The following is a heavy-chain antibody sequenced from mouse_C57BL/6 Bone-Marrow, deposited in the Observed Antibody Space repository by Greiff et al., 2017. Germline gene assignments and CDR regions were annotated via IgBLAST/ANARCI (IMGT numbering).Heavy chain of an antibody. CDR1: GYTFTSYW. CDR2: IDPSDSYT. D-gene: IGHD1-1*01. Sequence: QVQLQQPGAELVMPGASVKLSCKASGYTFTSYWMHWVKQRPGQGLEWIGEIDPSDSYTNYNQKFKGNSTLTVDKSSSTAYMQLSSLTSEDSAVYDCARDGSSYDWFAYWGQGTLVTVSA. J-gene: IGHJ3*01. V-gene: IGHV1-69*01. CDR3: ARDGSSYDWFAY.